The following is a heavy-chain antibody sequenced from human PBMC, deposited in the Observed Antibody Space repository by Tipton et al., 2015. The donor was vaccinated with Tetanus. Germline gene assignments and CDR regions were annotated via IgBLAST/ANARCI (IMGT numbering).Heavy chain of an antibody. CDR1: GGSISSSSYY. J-gene: IGHJ5*02. CDR2: ISSSGIT. D-gene: IGHD2-15*01. Sequence: TLSLTCTVSGGSISSSSYYWGWIRQPPGKGLEWIGYISSSGITQYNPSLKSRVTISVDTSKNQLSLRLSSVTAADTAVYYCARAYCSGGSCYGGWFDPWGQGTLVTVSS. CDR3: ARAYCSGGSCYGGWFDP. V-gene: IGHV4-61*05.